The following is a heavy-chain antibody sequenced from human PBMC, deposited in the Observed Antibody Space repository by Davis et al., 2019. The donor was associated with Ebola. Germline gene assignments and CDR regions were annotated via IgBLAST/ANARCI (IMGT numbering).Heavy chain of an antibody. CDR2: IYLSGST. Sequence: SQLLSSPCTVLASSFTTGYYWGSLRPPPGRWLVWVRSIYLSGSTYYNPSPKTRATISVHTSKNQFSLKLSSVTAADTAVYYCDRGIGAMVTRHFDHWGQGTLVTVSS. CDR1: ASSFTTGYY. V-gene: IGHV4-38-2*02. D-gene: IGHD5-18*01. J-gene: IGHJ4*02. CDR3: DRGIGAMVTRHFDH.